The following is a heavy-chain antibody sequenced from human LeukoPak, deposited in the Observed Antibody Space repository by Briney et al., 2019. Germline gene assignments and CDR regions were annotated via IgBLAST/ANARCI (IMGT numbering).Heavy chain of an antibody. CDR1: DGSISNYY. D-gene: IGHD6-19*01. J-gene: IGHJ5*02. V-gene: IGHV4-59*08. CDR3: ARNSAVATSRSWFDP. Sequence: MPSETLSLTCSVFDGSISNYYWSWIQQPPGKGLEWIGYAYYSGSTTYNPSLESRVTISVDTSKNQFSLKLTAVTAADTAVYYCARNSAVATSRSWFDPWGQGTLVTVSS. CDR2: AYYSGST.